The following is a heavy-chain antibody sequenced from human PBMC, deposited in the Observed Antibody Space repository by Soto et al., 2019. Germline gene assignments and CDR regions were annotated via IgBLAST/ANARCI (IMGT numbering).Heavy chain of an antibody. Sequence: EVPLVESGGGLVQPGRSLRLSCAASGFTVRGSAMHWVRQVKGGGLEWVAGIYGSGAVGYVGAVRGRFTLSRDVAKNSLHLQMDSLTIADTALYYCVGEILSGGADVWGQGTTVTVSS. CDR3: VGEILSGGADV. J-gene: IGHJ6*02. CDR1: GFTVRGSA. D-gene: IGHD3-10*01. V-gene: IGHV3-9*01. CDR2: IYGSGAV.